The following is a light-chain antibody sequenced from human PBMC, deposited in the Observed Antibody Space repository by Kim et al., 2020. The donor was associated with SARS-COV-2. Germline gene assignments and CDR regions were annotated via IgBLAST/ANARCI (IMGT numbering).Light chain of an antibody. CDR2: DVS. J-gene: IGLJ3*02. CDR3: SSYTSSNTLV. CDR1: SSDVGDYNY. V-gene: IGLV2-14*04. Sequence: GQSITISCTGTSSDVGDYNYVSWYQQHPGKAPKVMIYDVSKRPSGVSNRFSGSKSGNTASLTISGLQAEDEADYYCSSYTSSNTLVFGGGTKLTVL.